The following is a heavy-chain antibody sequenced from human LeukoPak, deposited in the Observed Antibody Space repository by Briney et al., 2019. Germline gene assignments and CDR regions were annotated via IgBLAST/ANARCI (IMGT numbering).Heavy chain of an antibody. CDR2: ISSSSSTI. V-gene: IGHV3-48*04. D-gene: IGHD1-26*01. Sequence: PGGSLRLSCAASGFTFSSYSMNWVRQAPGKGLEWVSYISSSSSTIYYADSVKGRFTISRDNAKNSLYLQMNSLRAEDTAVYYCAREGVGATFPPFHYYYGMDVWGQGTTVTVSS. CDR3: AREGVGATFPPFHYYYGMDV. CDR1: GFTFSSYS. J-gene: IGHJ6*02.